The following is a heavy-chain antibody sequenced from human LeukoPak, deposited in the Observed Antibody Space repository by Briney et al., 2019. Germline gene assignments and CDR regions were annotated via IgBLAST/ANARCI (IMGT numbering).Heavy chain of an antibody. V-gene: IGHV4-30-2*06. CDR1: GFSMSGSSVA. CDR2: IYQSVTT. J-gene: IGHJ4*02. Sequence: SQTLSLTCAVSGFSMSGSSVAWSWIRQSPGKGLECLGNIYQSVTTYYHPSLMSRVSLSLDTSKSPFSLKLTPVTAADTAVLYCARGSTSAFVSWGEGILVTVSS. CDR3: ARGSTSAFVS.